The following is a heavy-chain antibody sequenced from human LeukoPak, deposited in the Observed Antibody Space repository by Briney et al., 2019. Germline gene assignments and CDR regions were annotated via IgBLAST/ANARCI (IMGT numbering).Heavy chain of an antibody. CDR1: GYTFNIYY. CDR2: INPSGDST. J-gene: IGHJ4*02. CDR3: AREIRGLIRPFDY. D-gene: IGHD3-10*01. Sequence: ASVKVSRKASGYTFNIYYMHWVRQAPGQGLEWMGVINPSGDSTGHAQNFQGRLTMTRDTSTSTVYMELSSLRSEDTAVYYCAREIRGLIRPFDYWGQGTLVTVSS. V-gene: IGHV1-46*02.